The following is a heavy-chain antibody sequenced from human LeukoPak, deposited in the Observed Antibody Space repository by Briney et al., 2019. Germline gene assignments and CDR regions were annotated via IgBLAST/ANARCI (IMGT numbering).Heavy chain of an antibody. CDR3: AKMGGTYSSSWYQVDY. CDR1: GFTFSSYA. J-gene: IGHJ4*02. V-gene: IGHV3-23*01. D-gene: IGHD6-13*01. CDR2: ISGGGGTT. Sequence: PGGSLRLSCAASGFTFSSYAMSWVRQAPGKGLEWVSGISGGGGTTYYADSVKGRFTISRDNSKNTLYSQMNSLRAEDTAVYYCAKMGGTYSSSWYQVDYWGQGTLVTVSS.